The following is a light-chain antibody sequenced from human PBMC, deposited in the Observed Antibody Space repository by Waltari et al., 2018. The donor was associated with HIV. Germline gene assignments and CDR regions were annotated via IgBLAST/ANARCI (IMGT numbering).Light chain of an antibody. CDR1: SSDVGCYNY. Sequence: QSALTQPASVSGSPGQSITISCTGTSSDVGCYNYVSWYQQHQGKAPKLMIYEVSNRPAGVSNLFAGSKSGNTASLILSGLQAEDEADYYCSSYTSSSTLYVVFGGGTKLTVL. CDR3: SSYTSSSTLYVV. V-gene: IGLV2-14*01. CDR2: EVS. J-gene: IGLJ2*01.